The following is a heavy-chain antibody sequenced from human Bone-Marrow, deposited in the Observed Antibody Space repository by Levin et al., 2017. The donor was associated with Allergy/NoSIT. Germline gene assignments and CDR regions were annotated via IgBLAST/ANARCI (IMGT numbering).Heavy chain of an antibody. CDR1: GFTFTKYA. CDR2: LSSDGSET. V-gene: IGHV3-30*18. J-gene: IGHJ6*03. Sequence: GSLRLSCAASGFTFTKYAMHWVRQAPGKGLEWVAVLSSDGSETSYADSVRGRFTISRDNSDNTLYLQMNRLRVEDTAVYYCAKDSTLTIVTTSYMDVWGEGTAVAVS. CDR3: AKDSTLTIVTTSYMDV. D-gene: IGHD2-21*01.